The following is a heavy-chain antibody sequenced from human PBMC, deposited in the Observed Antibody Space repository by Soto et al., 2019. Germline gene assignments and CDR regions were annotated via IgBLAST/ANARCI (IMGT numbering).Heavy chain of an antibody. Sequence: GESLKISCRGSGYRFTNYWIGWVRQMSGKGLEWMGIIYPGDSDTRYSPSFQGQVTISADKSISTAYLQWSSLKASDTAMYYCVRLFDTSGWYDYWGQGTLVTVSS. J-gene: IGHJ4*02. D-gene: IGHD6-19*01. CDR2: IYPGDSDT. CDR3: VRLFDTSGWYDY. CDR1: GYRFTNYW. V-gene: IGHV5-51*01.